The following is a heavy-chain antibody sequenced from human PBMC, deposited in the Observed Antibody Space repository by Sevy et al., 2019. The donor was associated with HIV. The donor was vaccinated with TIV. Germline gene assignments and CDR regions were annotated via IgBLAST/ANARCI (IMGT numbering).Heavy chain of an antibody. V-gene: IGHV4-4*02. CDR3: ARGGETPRGFDP. J-gene: IGHJ5*02. D-gene: IGHD3-16*01. CDR2: IYHSGGT. Sequence: SETLSLTCAVSGGSISSVNWWHWVRQPPGKGLEWFGKIYHSGGTNYNPSLKSRVTISVDNSKNQFSLKLSSVTAADTAVYYCARGGETPRGFDPWGQGSLVTVSS. CDR1: GGSISSVNW.